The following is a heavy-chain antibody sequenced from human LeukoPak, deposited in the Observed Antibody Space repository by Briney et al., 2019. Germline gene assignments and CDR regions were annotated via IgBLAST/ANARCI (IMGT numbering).Heavy chain of an antibody. CDR3: AREFGIAVAGTYRALDYMDV. V-gene: IGHV4-39*07. Sequence: PSETLSLTCTVSGGSISSSSYYWGWIRQPPGKGLEWIGSIYYSGSTNYNPSLKSRVTMSVDTSKNQFSLKLSSVTAADTAVYYCAREFGIAVAGTYRALDYMDVWGKGTTVTVSS. J-gene: IGHJ6*03. CDR1: GGSISSSSYY. CDR2: IYYSGST. D-gene: IGHD6-19*01.